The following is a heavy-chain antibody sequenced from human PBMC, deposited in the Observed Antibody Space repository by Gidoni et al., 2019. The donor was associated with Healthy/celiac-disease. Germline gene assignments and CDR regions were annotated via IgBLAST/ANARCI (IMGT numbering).Heavy chain of an antibody. J-gene: IGHJ4*02. CDR1: GGSISSSSYY. CDR3: ARQGAITMIVVVITGPFDY. Sequence: QLQLQESGPGLVKPSETLSLTCTVSGGSISSSSYYWGWIRQPPGKGLEWIGSIYYSGSTYYNPSLKSRVTISVDTSKNQFSLKLSSVTAADTAVYYCARQGAITMIVVVITGPFDYWGQGTLVTVSS. CDR2: IYYSGST. V-gene: IGHV4-39*01. D-gene: IGHD3-22*01.